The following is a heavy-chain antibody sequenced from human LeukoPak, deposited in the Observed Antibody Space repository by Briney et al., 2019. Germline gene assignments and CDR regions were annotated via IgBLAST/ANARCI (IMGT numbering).Heavy chain of an antibody. J-gene: IGHJ3*02. V-gene: IGHV4-39*01. CDR3: VSYIVATISDAFDI. D-gene: IGHD5-12*01. Sequence: SETLSLTCTVSGGSISSSTYYWGWIRQPPGKGLEWIRSIYYSGSTYYNPSLKSRVTMSVDTSKNQFSLRLSSVTAADTAVYYCVSYIVATISDAFDIWGQGTMVTVSS. CDR2: IYYSGST. CDR1: GGSISSSTYY.